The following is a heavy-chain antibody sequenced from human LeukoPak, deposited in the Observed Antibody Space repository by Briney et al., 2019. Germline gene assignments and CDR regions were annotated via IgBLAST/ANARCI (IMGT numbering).Heavy chain of an antibody. Sequence: SETLSLTCTVSGGSITGYYWSWIRQPAGKGLEWIGRIYTSGSTNYNPSLKSRVTMSVDTSKTQFSLKLSSVTAADTAVYYCARDREYCSSTSCYRIWMDVWGQGTTVTVSS. CDR3: ARDREYCSSTSCYRIWMDV. J-gene: IGHJ6*02. D-gene: IGHD2-2*01. V-gene: IGHV4-4*07. CDR1: GGSITGYY. CDR2: IYTSGST.